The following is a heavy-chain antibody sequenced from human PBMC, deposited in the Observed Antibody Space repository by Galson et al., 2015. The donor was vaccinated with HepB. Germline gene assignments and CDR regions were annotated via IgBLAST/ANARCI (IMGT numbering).Heavy chain of an antibody. CDR1: GFTFSDYY. J-gene: IGHJ4*02. CDR2: ISSSSSYT. V-gene: IGHV3-11*06. D-gene: IGHD1-26*01. CDR3: AREGEVGATYFDY. Sequence: SLRLSCAASGFTFSDYYMSWIRQAPGKGLEWVSYISSSSSYTNYADSVKGRFTISRDNAKNSLYLQMNSLRAEDTAVYYCAREGEVGATYFDYWGQGTLVTVSS.